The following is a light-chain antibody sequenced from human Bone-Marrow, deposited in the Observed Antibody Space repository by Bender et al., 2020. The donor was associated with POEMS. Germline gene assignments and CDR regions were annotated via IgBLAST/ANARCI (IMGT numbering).Light chain of an antibody. CDR2: QDT. Sequence: SYELTQPPSVSVSPGQTARITCSGEKLGEEYACLYQQKPGQSPVVVIYQDTKRPSGIPERFSGSTSGNTASLTISGTQTMDEADYYCQSWGSNTAVFGGGTKLTVL. V-gene: IGLV3-1*01. J-gene: IGLJ2*01. CDR1: KLGEEY. CDR3: QSWGSNTAV.